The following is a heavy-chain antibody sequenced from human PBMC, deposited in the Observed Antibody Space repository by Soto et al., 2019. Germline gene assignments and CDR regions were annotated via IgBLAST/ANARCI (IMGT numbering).Heavy chain of an antibody. V-gene: IGHV3-30*18. CDR2: ISYDGGDE. J-gene: IGHJ4*02. D-gene: IGHD6-13*01. CDR1: GFTFRSYG. CDR3: PKPSGAAGVSEDY. Sequence: QLHLVESGGGVVQPGKSMRLSCAASGFTFRSYGMHWVRQAPGKGLEGVAVISYDGGDEYYADSVRGWFTISRDNSKHTLYLQMNSLGVEDTDVYYCPKPSGAAGVSEDYWGQGALVT.